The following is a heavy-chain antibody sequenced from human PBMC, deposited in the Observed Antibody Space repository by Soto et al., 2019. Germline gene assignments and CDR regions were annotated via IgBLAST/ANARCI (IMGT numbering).Heavy chain of an antibody. Sequence: NPSETLSLTCTVSGGSISSSSYYWGWIRQPPGKGLEWIGSIYYSGSTYYNPSLKSRVTISVDTSKNQFSLKLSSVTAADTAVYYCARISWVRGVIVRWFDPWGQGTLVTVSS. V-gene: IGHV4-39*01. J-gene: IGHJ5*02. CDR1: GGSISSSSYY. CDR3: ARISWVRGVIVRWFDP. CDR2: IYYSGST. D-gene: IGHD3-10*01.